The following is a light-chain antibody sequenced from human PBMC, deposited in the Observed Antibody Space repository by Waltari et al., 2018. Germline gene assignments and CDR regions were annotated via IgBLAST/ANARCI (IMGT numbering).Light chain of an antibody. CDR2: ADS. CDR1: RSDVGSYTR. Sequence: QSALTQPASVSGSPGPSIPISCPGTRSDVGSYTRVSWYQQHPGKAPRLMIYADSNRPSGSSNRFSGSKSGNTASLTISGLQAEDEAAYYCCSYAGSSTVKFGEGTYLTVL. V-gene: IGLV2-23*01. J-gene: IGLJ2*01. CDR3: CSYAGSSTVK.